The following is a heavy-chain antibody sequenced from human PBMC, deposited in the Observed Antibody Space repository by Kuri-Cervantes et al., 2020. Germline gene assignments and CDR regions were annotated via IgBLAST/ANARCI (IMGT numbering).Heavy chain of an antibody. Sequence: SETLSLTCTVSGGSISSGDYYWSWIRQPPGKGLEWIGYIYYSGSTYYNPSLKSRVTISVDTSKNQFSLKLSSVTAADTAVYYCARDRGTGYCSGDCYSSYGMDVWGQGTTVTVSS. CDR2: IYYSGST. CDR3: ARDRGTGYCSGDCYSSYGMDV. J-gene: IGHJ6*02. V-gene: IGHV4-30-4*01. D-gene: IGHD2-21*02. CDR1: GGSISSGDYY.